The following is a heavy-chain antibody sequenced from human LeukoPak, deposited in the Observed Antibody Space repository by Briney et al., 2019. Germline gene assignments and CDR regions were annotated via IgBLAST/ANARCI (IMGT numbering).Heavy chain of an antibody. V-gene: IGHV4-61*08. J-gene: IGHJ6*02. CDR1: GGSISSGDYY. Sequence: SETLSLTCTVSGGSISSGDYYWSWIRQPPGKGLEWIGYIYYSGSTNYNPSLKSRVTISVDTSKNQFSLKLSSVTAADTAVYYCARHVGSSWYTVRLRVGYGMDVWGQGATVTVSS. CDR3: ARHVGSSWYTVRLRVGYGMDV. CDR2: IYYSGST. D-gene: IGHD6-13*01.